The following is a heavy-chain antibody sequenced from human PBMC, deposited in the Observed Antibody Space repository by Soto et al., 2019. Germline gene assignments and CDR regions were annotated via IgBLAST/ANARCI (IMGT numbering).Heavy chain of an antibody. CDR3: VTTRDGTTFFPH. CDR2: MFPWTSDT. V-gene: IGHV5-51*01. Sequence: GESLKISCQGSGYTFNSFWIGWVRQMPGEGLEWMGLMFPWTSDTRYSPSFQGHVSISVDRSTSTGYLQWNSLKASDTAMYYCVTTRDGTTFFPHWGQGTPVTVSS. J-gene: IGHJ4*02. D-gene: IGHD1-7*01. CDR1: GYTFNSFW.